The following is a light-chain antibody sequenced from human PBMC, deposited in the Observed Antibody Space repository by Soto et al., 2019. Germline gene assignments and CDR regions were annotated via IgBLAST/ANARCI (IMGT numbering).Light chain of an antibody. Sequence: EIVFTQSPATLSVSPGERATLSCRARQSVSSNLAWYQQKPGQAPRLLIYGASTRATGIPARFSGSGSGTEFTLTISSLQSEDFAVYYCQQYNNWPPLTFGGGTKVEIK. J-gene: IGKJ4*01. CDR1: QSVSSN. V-gene: IGKV3-15*01. CDR2: GAS. CDR3: QQYNNWPPLT.